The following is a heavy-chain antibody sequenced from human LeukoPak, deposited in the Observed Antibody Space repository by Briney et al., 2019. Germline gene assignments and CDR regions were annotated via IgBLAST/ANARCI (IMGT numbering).Heavy chain of an antibody. Sequence: SETLSLTCAVYGGSFSGYYWSWIRQPPGKGLEWIGEINHVGSANYNPSLKSRVTISVDTSKNQFSLKLSSVTAADTAVYYCARDRPRGVMGFDYWGQGTLVTVSS. CDR1: GGSFSGYY. J-gene: IGHJ4*02. D-gene: IGHD3-10*01. CDR2: INHVGSA. CDR3: ARDRPRGVMGFDY. V-gene: IGHV4-34*01.